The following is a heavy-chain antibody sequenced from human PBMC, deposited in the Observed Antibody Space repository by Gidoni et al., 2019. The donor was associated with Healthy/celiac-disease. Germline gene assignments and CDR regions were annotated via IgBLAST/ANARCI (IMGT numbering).Heavy chain of an antibody. CDR2: INPNSGGT. D-gene: IGHD6-19*01. J-gene: IGHJ3*02. V-gene: IGHV1-2*04. Sequence: QVQLVQSGAEVKKPGASVKVSCKASGYTFTGYYMHWVRQAPGQGLEWMGWINPNSGGTNYAQKFQGWVTMTRDTSISTAYMELSRLRSDDTAVYYCARDLRSLDSSGWYGPFDIWGQGTMVTVSS. CDR3: ARDLRSLDSSGWYGPFDI. CDR1: GYTFTGYY.